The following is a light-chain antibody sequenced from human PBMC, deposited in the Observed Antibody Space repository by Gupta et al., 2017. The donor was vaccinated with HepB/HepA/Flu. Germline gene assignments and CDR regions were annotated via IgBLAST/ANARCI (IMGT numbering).Light chain of an antibody. J-gene: IGKJ2*01. Sequence: DIVKTQSPDSLAVSLGERATINCKSSQSGLYSSNNKNYLAWYQQKPGQPPKLLIYWASTRESGVPDRFSGSGYGTDFTLTISSRQAEDVAVYYCQQYYSTPPYTFGQGTKMEIK. CDR1: QSGLYSSNNKNY. CDR3: QQYYSTPPYT. V-gene: IGKV4-1*01. CDR2: WAS.